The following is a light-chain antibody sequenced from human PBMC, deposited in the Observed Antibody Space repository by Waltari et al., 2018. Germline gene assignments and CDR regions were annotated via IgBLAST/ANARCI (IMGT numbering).Light chain of an antibody. Sequence: EIVLTQSPATLSVSHGERVTLSCRATQGVSSSLAWYQQNAGHAPRLIIYGASTRDTGIPARFSGSGYGTEFTLTISSLQSEDFAVYYCQQYKNWPPITFGQGTRLEIK. J-gene: IGKJ5*01. V-gene: IGKV3-15*01. CDR1: QGVSSS. CDR2: GAS. CDR3: QQYKNWPPIT.